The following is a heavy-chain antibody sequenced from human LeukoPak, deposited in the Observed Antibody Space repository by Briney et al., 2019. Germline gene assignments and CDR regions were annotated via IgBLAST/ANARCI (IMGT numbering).Heavy chain of an antibody. CDR2: IYSGGST. V-gene: IGHV3-53*05. CDR1: GFTVSSNY. D-gene: IGHD3-22*01. CDR3: ASGTYYYDSSGHFYYYYMDV. Sequence: GGSLRLSCAASGFTVSSNYMSWVRQAPGKGLEWVSVIYSGGSTYYADSVKGRFTISRDNSKNTLYLQMNSLRAEDTAVYYCASGTYYYDSSGHFYYYYMDVWGKGTTVTVSS. J-gene: IGHJ6*03.